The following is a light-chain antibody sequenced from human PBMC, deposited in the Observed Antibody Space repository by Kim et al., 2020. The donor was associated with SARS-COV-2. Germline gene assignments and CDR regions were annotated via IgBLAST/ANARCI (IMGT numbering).Light chain of an antibody. J-gene: IGKJ2*01. CDR2: GSS. CDR1: QTVPNDC. Sequence: LSPGEGATRSCRASQTVPNDCLAWFQQKPGQSPRLLIYGSSIRATGISDRFSGGGFETDFTLTINRVEPEDSAVYYCQQYATSPVTFGQGTKLEI. V-gene: IGKV3-20*01. CDR3: QQYATSPVT.